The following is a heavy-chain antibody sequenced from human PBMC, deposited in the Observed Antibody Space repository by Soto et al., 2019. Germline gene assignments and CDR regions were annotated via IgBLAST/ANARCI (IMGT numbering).Heavy chain of an antibody. Sequence: EVQLVESGGGLAQPGRSLRLSCAASGFTFDDYAMHWVRQAPGKGLEWVSGISWNSAGIGYADSVKGRFTISRDNAKNSLYLQMNSLRAEDTALYYCAKDWYNSGWYHFDYWGQGTLVTVSS. D-gene: IGHD6-19*01. CDR3: AKDWYNSGWYHFDY. CDR1: GFTFDDYA. J-gene: IGHJ4*02. CDR2: ISWNSAGI. V-gene: IGHV3-9*01.